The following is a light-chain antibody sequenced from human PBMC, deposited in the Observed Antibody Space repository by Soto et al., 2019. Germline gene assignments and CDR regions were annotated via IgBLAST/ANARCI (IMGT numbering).Light chain of an antibody. CDR3: QQYENLPYT. CDR2: GAS. V-gene: IGKV3-20*01. J-gene: IGKJ2*01. Sequence: EIVLTQSPGTLSLSPGERATLSCRASQSVSSSYLAWYQQKPGQAPRLLIYGASSRATGIPDRFSGSGSGTDFTLTISRLEPEDIATYYCQQYENLPYTFGQGTKLEI. CDR1: QSVSSSY.